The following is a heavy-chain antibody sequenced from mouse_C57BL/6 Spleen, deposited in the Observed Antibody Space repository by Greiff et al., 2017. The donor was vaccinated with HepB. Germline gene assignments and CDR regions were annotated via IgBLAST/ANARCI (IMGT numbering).Heavy chain of an antibody. CDR2: IYPGDGDT. J-gene: IGHJ2*01. Sequence: VKLQESGPELVKPGASVKISCKASGYAFSSSWMNWVKQRPGKGLEWIGRIYPGDGDTNYNGKFKGKATLTADRSSSTAYMQLSSLTSEDSAVYCCARPLYDGYYFDYWGQGTTLTVSS. CDR3: ARPLYDGYYFDY. V-gene: IGHV1-82*01. D-gene: IGHD2-3*01. CDR1: GYAFSSSW.